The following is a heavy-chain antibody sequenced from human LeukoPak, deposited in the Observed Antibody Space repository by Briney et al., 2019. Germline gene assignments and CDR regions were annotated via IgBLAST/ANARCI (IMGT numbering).Heavy chain of an antibody. CDR2: IKQDGSDK. V-gene: IGHV3-7*01. CDR1: GFIFSNYW. Sequence: GGSLRLSCAASGFIFSNYWMSWVRQAPGKGLEWVANIKQDGSDKFYVDSVRGRFTISRDNSKNTLYLQMNSLKGDDTAVYYCAKDSAFYYIDAWGKGTTVIISS. D-gene: IGHD3-10*01. CDR3: AKDSAFYYIDA. J-gene: IGHJ6*03.